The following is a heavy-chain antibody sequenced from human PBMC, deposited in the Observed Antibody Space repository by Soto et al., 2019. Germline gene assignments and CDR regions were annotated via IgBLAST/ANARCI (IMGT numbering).Heavy chain of an antibody. CDR2: LSPSYPYT. CDR1: GFDFSTFG. CDR3: ARGPYRNTYNWFDS. J-gene: IGHJ5*02. V-gene: IGHV3-21*06. Sequence: GGSLRLSCAASGFDFSTFGMNWVRQAPGKGLEWVSFLSPSYPYTSYADSVKGRFTISRDNAKNSLYLQMNSLGVEDTAVYYCARGPYRNTYNWFDSWGQGTLVTVSS. D-gene: IGHD5-12*01.